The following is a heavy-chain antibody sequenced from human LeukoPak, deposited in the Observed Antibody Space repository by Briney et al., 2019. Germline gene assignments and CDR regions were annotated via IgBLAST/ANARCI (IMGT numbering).Heavy chain of an antibody. D-gene: IGHD2-2*01. CDR2: VIPIFGTA. J-gene: IGHJ6*02. V-gene: IGHV1-69*13. CDR3: ARDRAYCSSTSCYEVENYYYYGMDV. CDR1: GGTFSSYA. Sequence: SVKVSCKASGGTFSSYAISWVRQAPGQGLEWMGGVIPIFGTANYAQKFQGRVTITADESTSTAYMELSSLRSEDTAVYYCARDRAYCSSTSCYEVENYYYYGMDVWGQGTTVTVSS.